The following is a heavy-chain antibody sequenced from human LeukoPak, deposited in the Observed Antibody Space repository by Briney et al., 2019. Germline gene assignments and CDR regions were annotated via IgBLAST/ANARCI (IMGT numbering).Heavy chain of an antibody. CDR1: GFCFSSYS. D-gene: IGHD2-15*01. Sequence: GGSLRLSCAASGFCFSSYSMNWIRQAPGKGLEWVSGISGSDDSTYYADSVKGRFTISRDTSKNTLYLQMNGLRAEDTAVYYCAKDFQRVVVDAYFGTVDYWGQGTLVTVSS. V-gene: IGHV3-23*01. CDR2: ISGSDDST. J-gene: IGHJ4*02. CDR3: AKDFQRVVVDAYFGTVDY.